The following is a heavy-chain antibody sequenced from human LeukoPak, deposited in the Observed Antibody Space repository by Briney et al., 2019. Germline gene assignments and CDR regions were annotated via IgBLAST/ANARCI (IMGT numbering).Heavy chain of an antibody. V-gene: IGHV3-23*01. CDR1: GFTFSSYV. CDR3: AKDRCSGGSCYFDY. J-gene: IGHJ4*02. D-gene: IGHD2-15*01. CDR2: ISASGGST. Sequence: GGSLRLSCAASGFTFSSYVMNWVRQAPGKGLEWVSAISASGGSTYYADSVKGRFTISRDNSKNTLYLQMNSLRAGDTAVYHCAKDRCSGGSCYFDYWGQGTLVTVSS.